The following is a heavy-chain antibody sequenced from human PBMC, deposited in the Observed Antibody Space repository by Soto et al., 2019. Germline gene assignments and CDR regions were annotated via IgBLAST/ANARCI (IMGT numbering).Heavy chain of an antibody. V-gene: IGHV1-18*01. Sequence: QVHLVQSGAEVKKPGASVKVSCKASGYTFTSYGITWVRQAPGQGLEWMGWISAHNGNTDDAQKLQGRVIVPRDTSTSTAYMELRSLISDDTAVYYCARGRYGDFWGQGDLVTVSS. CDR1: GYTFTSYG. J-gene: IGHJ4*02. CDR2: ISAHNGNT. D-gene: IGHD1-1*01. CDR3: ARGRYGDF.